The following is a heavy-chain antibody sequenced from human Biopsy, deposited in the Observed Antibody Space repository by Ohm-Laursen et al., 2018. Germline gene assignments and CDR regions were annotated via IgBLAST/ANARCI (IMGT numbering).Heavy chain of an antibody. CDR1: GGSFSGYY. CDR3: ARAVDYYNPYYYYGLDV. CDR2: INHRGST. Sequence: GTLSLTCSVYGGSFSGYYWSWIRQPPGKGLEWIGEINHRGSTNYNPSLKSRVTISVDTSKNQFSLKLRSVTAADTAVYYCARAVDYYNPYYYYGLDVWGQGTTVTVSS. D-gene: IGHD3-10*01. J-gene: IGHJ6*02. V-gene: IGHV4-34*01.